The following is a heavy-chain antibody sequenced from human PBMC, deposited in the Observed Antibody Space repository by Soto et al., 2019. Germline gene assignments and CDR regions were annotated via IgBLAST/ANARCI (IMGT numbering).Heavy chain of an antibody. D-gene: IGHD4-17*01. J-gene: IGHJ6*02. V-gene: IGHV4-30-4*08. Sequence: WTWIRQPPGKGLEWIGNIHYTGSTYYSPSLKSRVTISVESSKTQFSLSLSSVTAADTAVYYCARRTRVNTAAGGYYYYAMDVWGQGTTVTVSS. CDR3: ARRTRVNTAAGGYYYYAMDV. CDR2: IHYTGST.